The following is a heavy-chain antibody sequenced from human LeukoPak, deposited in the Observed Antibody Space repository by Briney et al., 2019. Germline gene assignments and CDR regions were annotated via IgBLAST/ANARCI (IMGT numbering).Heavy chain of an antibody. Sequence: SETLSLTCAVYGGSFSGYYWSWIRQPPGKGLEWIGEINHSGSTNYNPSLKSRVTISVDTSKNQFSLKLSSVTAADTAVYYCARFFSYGLFDYWGQGTLVTVSS. D-gene: IGHD5-18*01. V-gene: IGHV4-34*01. CDR3: ARFFSYGLFDY. CDR2: INHSGST. CDR1: GGSFSGYY. J-gene: IGHJ4*02.